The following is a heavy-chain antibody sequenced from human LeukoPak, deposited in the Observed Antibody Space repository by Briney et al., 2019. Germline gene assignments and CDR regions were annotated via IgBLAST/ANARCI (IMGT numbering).Heavy chain of an antibody. Sequence: SQTLSLTCTVSGGSISSGSYYWSWIRQPAGKGLEWLGRIYTSGSTNYNPSLKSRVTISVDTSKNQFSLRLSSVTAADTAVYYCARGYFWSGSRYGMDVWGQGTTVTVSS. CDR3: ARGYFWSGSRYGMDV. V-gene: IGHV4-61*02. J-gene: IGHJ6*02. D-gene: IGHD3-3*01. CDR1: GGSISSGSYY. CDR2: IYTSGST.